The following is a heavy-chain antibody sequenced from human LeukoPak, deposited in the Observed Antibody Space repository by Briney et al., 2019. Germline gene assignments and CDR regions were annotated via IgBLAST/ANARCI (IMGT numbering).Heavy chain of an antibody. J-gene: IGHJ4*02. D-gene: IGHD3-22*01. V-gene: IGHV3-23*01. CDR3: AKEVYYYDSSGYYWRYFDY. CDR2: ISDSGGSR. CDR1: GFTFSSYA. Sequence: GGSLRLSCVASGFTFSSYAMSWVRQAPGKGLEWVSSISDSGGSRYYADSVKGRFTISRDNSKNTLYLQMNSLSAEDTAVYYCAKEVYYYDSSGYYWRYFDYWGQGTLVTVSS.